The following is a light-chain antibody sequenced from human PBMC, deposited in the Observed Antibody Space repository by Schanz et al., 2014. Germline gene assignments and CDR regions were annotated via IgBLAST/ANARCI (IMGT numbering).Light chain of an antibody. CDR1: SSDIGGYNY. CDR2: EVS. V-gene: IGLV2-8*01. Sequence: QSALTQPPSASGSPGQSVTISCTGTSSDIGGYNYVSWYQLHPGKAPKLMICEVSKRPSGVPDRFSGSKSGNTASLTVSGLLAEDEADYHCSSHTAITTAVVFGGGTKLTVL. CDR3: SSHTAITTAVV. J-gene: IGLJ2*01.